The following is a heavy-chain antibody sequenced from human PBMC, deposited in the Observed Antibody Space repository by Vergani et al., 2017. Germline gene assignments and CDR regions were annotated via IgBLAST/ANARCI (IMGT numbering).Heavy chain of an antibody. J-gene: IGHJ6*02. Sequence: QVQQVQSGAEVKKPGASVKVSCKVSGYTLTELSMHWVRQAPGKGLEWMGGFDPEVGETIYAQKFQGRVTMTEDTSTDTAYMKLSCLRSEDTAVYYCATVSRMVRGVIITYYYYGMDVWGQGTTVTVSS. CDR1: GYTLTELS. CDR2: FDPEVGET. CDR3: ATVSRMVRGVIITYYYYGMDV. V-gene: IGHV1-24*01. D-gene: IGHD3-10*01.